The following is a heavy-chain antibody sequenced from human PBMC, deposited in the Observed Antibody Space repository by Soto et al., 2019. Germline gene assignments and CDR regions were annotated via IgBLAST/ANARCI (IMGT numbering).Heavy chain of an antibody. CDR3: ARPANTVADHFDL. Sequence: GESLKISCKGSGYSFTSYWISWVRRMPGKGLEWMGITYPSDSDTRYSPSFQGQVTISADQSINTAYLQWDSLKASDTAIYYCARPANTVADHFDLWGQGTPVTVSS. CDR1: GYSFTSYW. D-gene: IGHD4-17*01. J-gene: IGHJ4*02. V-gene: IGHV5-51*01. CDR2: TYPSDSDT.